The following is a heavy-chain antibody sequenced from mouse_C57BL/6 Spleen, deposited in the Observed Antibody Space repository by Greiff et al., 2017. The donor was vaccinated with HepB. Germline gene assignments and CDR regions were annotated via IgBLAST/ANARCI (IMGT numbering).Heavy chain of an antibody. V-gene: IGHV5-17*01. J-gene: IGHJ2*01. CDR2: ISSGSSTI. D-gene: IGHD1-1*01. CDR3: ARDLGSSYLDH. Sequence: EVQVVESGGGLVKPGGSLKLSCAASGFTFSDYGMHWVRQAPEKGLEWVAYISSGSSTIYYADTVKGRFTISRDNAKNTLFLQMTKLRSEDTAMYYCARDLGSSYLDHSGQGTPPIDSS. CDR1: GFTFSDYG.